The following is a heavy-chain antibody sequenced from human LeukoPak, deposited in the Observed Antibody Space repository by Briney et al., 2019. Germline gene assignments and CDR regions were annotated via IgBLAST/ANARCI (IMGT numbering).Heavy chain of an antibody. V-gene: IGHV3-23*01. CDR3: AKERGYSYGSGLGFDP. Sequence: GGSLRLSCAASGFTFSSYAMSWVRQAPGRGLEWVSAISGSGGSTYYADSVKGRFTISRDNSKNTLYLQMNSLRAEDTAVYYCAKERGYSYGSGLGFDPWGQGTLVTVSS. CDR1: GFTFSSYA. CDR2: ISGSGGST. D-gene: IGHD5-18*01. J-gene: IGHJ5*02.